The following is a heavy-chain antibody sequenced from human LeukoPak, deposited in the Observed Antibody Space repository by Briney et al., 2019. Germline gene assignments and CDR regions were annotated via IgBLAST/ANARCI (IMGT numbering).Heavy chain of an antibody. V-gene: IGHV3-7*03. CDR1: GFTFSSYW. Sequence: GGSLRLSCAASGFTFSSYWMSWVRQAPGKGLEWVADIKQDGSEKYYVDSVKGRFTISRDNAKNSLYLQMNSLRAEDTAVYYCARVGLLWFGELSAFDYWGQGTLVTVSS. CDR3: ARVGLLWFGELSAFDY. J-gene: IGHJ4*02. D-gene: IGHD3-10*01. CDR2: IKQDGSEK.